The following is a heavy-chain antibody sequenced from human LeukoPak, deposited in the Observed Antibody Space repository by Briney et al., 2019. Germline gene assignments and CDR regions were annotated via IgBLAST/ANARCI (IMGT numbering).Heavy chain of an antibody. D-gene: IGHD2-15*01. CDR2: IYYSGST. CDR1: GGSFSGYY. Sequence: SETLSLTSAVYGGSFSGYYWSWIRRPPGKVLEWIGYIYYSGSTNYNPSLKSRVTISVDTSKNQFSLKLSSVTAADTAVYYCARHVRSGYCSGGSCYLQPWGQGTLVTVSS. J-gene: IGHJ1*01. CDR3: ARHVRSGYCSGGSCYLQP. V-gene: IGHV4-59*08.